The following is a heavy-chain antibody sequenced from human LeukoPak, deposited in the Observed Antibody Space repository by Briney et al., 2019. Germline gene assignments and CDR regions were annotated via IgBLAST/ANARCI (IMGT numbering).Heavy chain of an antibody. D-gene: IGHD2-15*01. J-gene: IGHJ4*02. CDR2: INPNSGGT. CDR3: ARGIGYCSGGSCYAYDY. V-gene: IGHV1-2*04. CDR1: GYTFTGYY. Sequence: ASVKVSCKASGYTFTGYYMHWVRQAPGQGLEWMVWINPNSGGTNYAQKFQGWVTMTRDTSISTAYMELSRLRSDDTAVYYCARGIGYCSGGSCYAYDYWGQGTLVTVSS.